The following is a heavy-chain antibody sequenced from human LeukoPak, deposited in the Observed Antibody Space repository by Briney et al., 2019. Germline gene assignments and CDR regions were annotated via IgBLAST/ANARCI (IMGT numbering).Heavy chain of an antibody. CDR2: INSDGSST. CDR1: GFTFSSYW. D-gene: IGHD3-22*01. CDR3: ARGSPLYYDSSGDYGFDY. J-gene: IGHJ4*02. V-gene: IGHV3-74*01. Sequence: QPGGSLRLSCAASGFTFSSYWMHWVRQAPGKGLVWVSRINSDGSSTSYADSVKGRFTISRDNAKNTLYLQMNSLRAEDTAVYYCARGSPLYYDSSGDYGFDYWGQGTLVTVSS.